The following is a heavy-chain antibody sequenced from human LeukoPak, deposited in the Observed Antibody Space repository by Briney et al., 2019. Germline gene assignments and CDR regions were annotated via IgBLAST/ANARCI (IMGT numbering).Heavy chain of an antibody. Sequence: PSETLSLTCTVSGGSISSGSYYWSWIRQPAGKGLEWIGRIYTSGSTNYNPSLKSRVTISVDTSKNQFSLKLSSVTAADTAVYYCARVPAGSSGYYYHSDYWGQGTLVTVSS. CDR2: IYTSGST. CDR1: GGSISSGSYY. V-gene: IGHV4-61*02. J-gene: IGHJ4*02. CDR3: ARVPAGSSGYYYHSDY. D-gene: IGHD3-22*01.